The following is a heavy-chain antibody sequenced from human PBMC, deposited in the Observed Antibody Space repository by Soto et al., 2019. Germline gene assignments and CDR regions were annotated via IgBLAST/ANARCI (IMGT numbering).Heavy chain of an antibody. Sequence: PGGSLRLSCAASGFTFSSYGMHWVRQAPGKGLEWVAVIWYDGSNKYYAGSVKGRFTISRDNSKNTLYLQMNSLRAEDTAVYYCARDLRYYDILTGYYVYYYYGMDVWGQGTTVTVS. CDR2: IWYDGSNK. V-gene: IGHV3-33*01. CDR1: GFTFSSYG. CDR3: ARDLRYYDILTGYYVYYYYGMDV. D-gene: IGHD3-9*01. J-gene: IGHJ6*02.